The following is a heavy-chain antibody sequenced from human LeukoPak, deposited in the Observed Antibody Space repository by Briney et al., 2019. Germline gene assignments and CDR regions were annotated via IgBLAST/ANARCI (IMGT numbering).Heavy chain of an antibody. J-gene: IGHJ4*02. V-gene: IGHV3-7*01. CDR1: GFTFSSYW. Sequence: GGSLRLSCAASGFTFSSYWMTWVRQAPGKGLEWVANIKEDGSEKYYVDSVKGRFTISRDNAKNSLYLQMNSLRAEDTAVYYCARAKEDYYGSGTYSTYDWGQGTLVTVSS. CDR3: ARAKEDYYGSGTYSTYD. D-gene: IGHD3-10*01. CDR2: IKEDGSEK.